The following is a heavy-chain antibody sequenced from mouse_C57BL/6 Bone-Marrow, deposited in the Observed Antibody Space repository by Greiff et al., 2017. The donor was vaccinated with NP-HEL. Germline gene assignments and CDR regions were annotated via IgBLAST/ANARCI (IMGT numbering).Heavy chain of an antibody. Sequence: EVNVVESGEGLVKPGGSLKLSCAASGFTFSSYAMSWVRQTPEKRLEWVAYISSGGDYIYYADTVKGRFTISRDNARNTLYLQMSRLKSEDTAMYYCTREGNYYGSPDYFDYWGQGTTLTVSS. CDR2: ISSGGDYI. CDR1: GFTFSSYA. V-gene: IGHV5-9-1*02. D-gene: IGHD1-1*01. CDR3: TREGNYYGSPDYFDY. J-gene: IGHJ2*01.